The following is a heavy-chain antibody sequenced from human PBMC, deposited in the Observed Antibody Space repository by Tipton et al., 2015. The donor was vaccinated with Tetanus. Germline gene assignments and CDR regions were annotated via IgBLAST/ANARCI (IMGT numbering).Heavy chain of an antibody. Sequence: TLSLTCTVSGDSISSGSYYWSWVRQPPGKGLEYLGYILYGKSTHYNPSLKSRLSMSGDPATNQFSLRLTSVTAADTAVYYCARIHDYWSGYFDFWGQGTLVTVSP. J-gene: IGHJ4*02. V-gene: IGHV4-61*01. CDR2: ILYGKST. D-gene: IGHD3-3*01. CDR1: GDSISSGSYY. CDR3: ARIHDYWSGYFDF.